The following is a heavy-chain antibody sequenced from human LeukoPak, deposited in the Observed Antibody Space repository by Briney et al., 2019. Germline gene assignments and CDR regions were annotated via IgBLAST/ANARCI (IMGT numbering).Heavy chain of an antibody. J-gene: IGHJ4*02. V-gene: IGHV3-23*01. CDR3: AKRRGQSGVTYFGY. CDR2: TNGDDSNT. Sequence: GGSLRLSCAASGFTFSNYGMSWVRQAPGEGLDWVASTNGDDSNTYYSDSVKGRFTISRDNFKDTLYLQMNSLKAEDTAVYYCAKRRGQSGVTYFGYWGQGTPVTVSS. D-gene: IGHD3-3*01. CDR1: GFTFSNYG.